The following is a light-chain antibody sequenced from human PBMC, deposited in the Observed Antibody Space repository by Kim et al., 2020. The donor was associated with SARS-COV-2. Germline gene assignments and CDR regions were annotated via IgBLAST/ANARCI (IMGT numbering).Light chain of an antibody. CDR3: QTWGTGFRM. CDR1: SGHSTYT. Sequence: ASVQLACPRSSGHSTYTIAWHQQQPEKGPRYLMKVNSDGSHSKGDGIPDRFSGSSSGAERYLTISSLQSDDEADYYCQTWGTGFRMFGGGTKLTVL. V-gene: IGLV4-69*01. CDR2: VNSDGSH. J-gene: IGLJ3*02.